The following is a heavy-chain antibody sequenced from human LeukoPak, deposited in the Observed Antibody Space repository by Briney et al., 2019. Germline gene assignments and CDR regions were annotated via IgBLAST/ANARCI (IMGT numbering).Heavy chain of an antibody. Sequence: GGSLRLSCAASGFTFSSYAMNWVRQAPGKGREWVSGINSSGGSTYYADSVKGRFTISRDNSKNTLYLQMNSLRAGDTAVYYCAKGPMARFDFWGQGTLVTVSS. CDR3: AKGPMARFDF. CDR2: INSSGGST. D-gene: IGHD2-8*01. CDR1: GFTFSSYA. J-gene: IGHJ4*02. V-gene: IGHV3-23*01.